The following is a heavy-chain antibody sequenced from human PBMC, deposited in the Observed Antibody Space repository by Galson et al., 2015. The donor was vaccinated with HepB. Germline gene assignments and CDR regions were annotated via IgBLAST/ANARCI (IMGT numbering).Heavy chain of an antibody. CDR2: IDWDDDK. CDR1: GFSLNTNGMR. Sequence: PALVKPTQTLTLTCTFSGFSLNTNGMRVCWIRQPPGKALEWLARIDWDDDKFYSTSLKTRLTISKDTSKNQVVLTMTNMDPVDTATYYCARITYGGYGLDVWGQGTTVTVSS. J-gene: IGHJ6*02. D-gene: IGHD4-23*01. CDR3: ARITYGGYGLDV. V-gene: IGHV2-70*04.